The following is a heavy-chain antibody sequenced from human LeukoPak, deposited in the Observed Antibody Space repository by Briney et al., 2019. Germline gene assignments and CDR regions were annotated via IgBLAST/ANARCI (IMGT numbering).Heavy chain of an antibody. D-gene: IGHD3-10*01. CDR2: IYYSGST. V-gene: IGHV4-59*01. J-gene: IGHJ3*02. CDR3: ARHMVRGVHAFDI. CDR1: GGSISSYY. Sequence: SETPSLTCTVSGGSISSYYWSWIRQPPGKGLEWIGYIYYSGSTNYNPSLKSRVTISVDTSKNQFSLKLSSVTAADTAVYYCARHMVRGVHAFDIWGQGTMVTVSS.